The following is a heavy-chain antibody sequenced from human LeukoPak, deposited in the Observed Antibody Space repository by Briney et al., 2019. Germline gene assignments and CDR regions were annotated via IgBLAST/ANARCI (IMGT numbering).Heavy chain of an antibody. Sequence: GGSLRLSCAASGFTFGDYYMSWIRQAPGKGLEWVSYISSSGSTIYYADSVKGRFTISRDNAKNSLYLQMNSLRAEDTAVYYCARGGYCSSTSCYSDYYYMDVWGKGTTVTVSS. D-gene: IGHD2-2*02. CDR2: ISSSGSTI. J-gene: IGHJ6*03. V-gene: IGHV3-11*04. CDR3: ARGGYCSSTSCYSDYYYMDV. CDR1: GFTFGDYY.